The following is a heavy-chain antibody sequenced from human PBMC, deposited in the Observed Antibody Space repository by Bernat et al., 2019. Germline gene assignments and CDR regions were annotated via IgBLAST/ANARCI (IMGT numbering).Heavy chain of an antibody. V-gene: IGHV3-33*01. CDR1: GFTFSSYG. CDR2: IWYDGSNK. D-gene: IGHD2-15*01. CDR3: AREFIRALGFFSGCSCYRYFDL. Sequence: QVQLVESGGGVVQPGRSLRLSCAASGFTFSSYGMHWVRQAPGKGLEWVAVIWYDGSNKYYADSVKGRFTISRDNSKNTLYLQMNSLRAEDTAVYYCAREFIRALGFFSGCSCYRYFDLWGRGTLVTVSS. J-gene: IGHJ2*01.